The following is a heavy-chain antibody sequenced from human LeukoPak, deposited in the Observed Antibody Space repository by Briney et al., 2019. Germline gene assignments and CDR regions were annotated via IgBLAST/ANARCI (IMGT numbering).Heavy chain of an antibody. J-gene: IGHJ5*02. CDR3: ARSSGYSNWFDP. Sequence: ASETLSLTCAVSGGSISSYYWSWIRQPPGKGLEWIGYIYYSGSTNYNPSLKSRVTISVDTSKNQFSLKLSSVTAADTAVYYCARSSGYSNWFDPWGQGTLVTVSS. CDR1: GGSISSYY. CDR2: IYYSGST. D-gene: IGHD3-22*01. V-gene: IGHV4-59*01.